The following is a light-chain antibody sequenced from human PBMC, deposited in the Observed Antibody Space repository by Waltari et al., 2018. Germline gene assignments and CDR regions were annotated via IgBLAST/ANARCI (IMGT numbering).Light chain of an antibody. J-gene: IGLJ2*01. CDR1: SSDVGGYNY. CDR2: DVS. V-gene: IGLV2-14*01. CDR3: SSYTSSSTYV. Sequence: QSALTQPASVSGSPGQSITISCTGTSSDVGGYNYVSWYQQHPGKAPKLLIYDVSNRPSGCSSRCSGSKSVNTASLTISGLQAEDEADYYCSSYTSSSTYVFGGGTKLTVL.